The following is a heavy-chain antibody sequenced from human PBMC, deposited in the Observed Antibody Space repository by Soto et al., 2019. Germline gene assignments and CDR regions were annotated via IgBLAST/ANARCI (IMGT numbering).Heavy chain of an antibody. D-gene: IGHD6-13*01. Sequence: GGSLRLSCAASGFTFSSYDMHWVRQATGKGLEWVSAIGTAGDTYYPGSVKGRFTISRENAKNSLYLQMNSLRAEDTAVYYCARGNPHSSSPSTFDYWGQGTLVTVSS. V-gene: IGHV3-13*01. J-gene: IGHJ4*02. CDR2: IGTAGDT. CDR3: ARGNPHSSSPSTFDY. CDR1: GFTFSSYD.